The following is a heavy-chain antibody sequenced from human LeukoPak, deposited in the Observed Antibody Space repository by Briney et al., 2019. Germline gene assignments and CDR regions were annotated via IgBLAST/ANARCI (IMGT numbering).Heavy chain of an antibody. V-gene: IGHV3-23*01. CDR2: ISGSGGST. CDR1: GFTFSSYA. CDR3: AKSDGYYYYYGMDV. J-gene: IGHJ6*02. Sequence: GGSLRLSCAASGFTFSSYAMSWVRQAPGKGLEWVSTISGSGGSTYYADSVKGRFTISRDNSKNTLYLQMNSLRAEDTAVYYCAKSDGYYYYYGMDVWGQGTTVTVSS.